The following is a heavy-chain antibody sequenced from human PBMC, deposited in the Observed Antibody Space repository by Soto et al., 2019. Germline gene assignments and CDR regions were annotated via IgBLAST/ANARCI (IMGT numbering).Heavy chain of an antibody. D-gene: IGHD3-10*01. CDR1: GGSISSSSYY. J-gene: IGHJ6*02. CDR3: AREVPHATIYYYGMDV. CDR2: IYYSGST. Sequence: PSETLSLTCTVSGGSISSSSYYWGWIRHPPGKGLEWIGTIYYSGSTYYNPSLKSRVTISVDTSKNQLSLKVSSVTAADTAVYYCAREVPHATIYYYGMDVWGQGTTVTVSS. V-gene: IGHV4-39*02.